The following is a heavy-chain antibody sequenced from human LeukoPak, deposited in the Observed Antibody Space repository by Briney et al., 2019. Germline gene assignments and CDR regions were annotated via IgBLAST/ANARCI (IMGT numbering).Heavy chain of an antibody. V-gene: IGHV4-4*07. Sequence: SETLSLTCTVSGGSISSYYWSRIRQPAGKGLEWIGRIYTSGSTNYNPSLKSRVTMSVDTSKNQFSLKLSSVTAADTAVYYCARGHSSGWYGDDYWGQGALVTVSS. D-gene: IGHD6-19*01. CDR2: IYTSGST. CDR1: GGSISSYY. J-gene: IGHJ4*02. CDR3: ARGHSSGWYGDDY.